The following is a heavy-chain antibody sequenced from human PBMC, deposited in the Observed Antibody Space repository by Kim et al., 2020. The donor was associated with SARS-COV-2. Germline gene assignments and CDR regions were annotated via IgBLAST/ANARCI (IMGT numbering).Heavy chain of an antibody. CDR2: IIPIFGTA. Sequence: SVKVSCKASGGTFSSYAISWVRQAPGQGLEWMGGIIPIFGTANYAQKFQGRVTITADESTSTAYMELSSLRSEDTAVYYCARSHGPIGYCSSTSCYLPFYWGQGTLVTVSS. V-gene: IGHV1-69*13. D-gene: IGHD2-2*01. CDR1: GGTFSSYA. CDR3: ARSHGPIGYCSSTSCYLPFY. J-gene: IGHJ4*02.